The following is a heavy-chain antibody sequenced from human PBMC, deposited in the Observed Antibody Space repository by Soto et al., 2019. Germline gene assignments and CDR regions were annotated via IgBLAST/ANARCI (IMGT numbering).Heavy chain of an antibody. Sequence: EVQVLQSGGGLVPPGGSLRLSCAGSGFTFINTGMSWVRQAPGQGLEWVSAITGNGDTTYYADSVKGRFTISRDNSKSTLYLQMNSLRAEDTAVYYCAKIDGYFDCWGQGTLVTVSS. J-gene: IGHJ4*02. CDR3: AKIDGYFDC. CDR2: ITGNGDTT. V-gene: IGHV3-23*01. D-gene: IGHD3-22*01. CDR1: GFTFINTG.